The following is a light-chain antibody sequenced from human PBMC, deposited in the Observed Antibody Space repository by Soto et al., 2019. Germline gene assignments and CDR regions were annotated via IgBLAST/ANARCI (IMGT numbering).Light chain of an antibody. CDR2: DTS. CDR1: QSVSSF. Sequence: EIVLTQSPATLSLSPGERATLSCRASQSVSSFLDWYQQKPGQAPRLLIYDTSNRATDIPARFSGSGSGTDFTLTISSLEPEDFAVYYCQQRSNRLLTFGGGTKVEI. CDR3: QQRSNRLLT. J-gene: IGKJ4*01. V-gene: IGKV3-11*01.